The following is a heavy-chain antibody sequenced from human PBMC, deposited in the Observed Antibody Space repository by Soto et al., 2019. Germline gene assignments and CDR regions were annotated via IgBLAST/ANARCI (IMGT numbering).Heavy chain of an antibody. Sequence: GGSLRLSCTASGFTFGDYAMSWFRQAPGKGLEWVGFIRSKAYGGTTEYAASVKGRLTISRDDSKSIAYLQMNSLKTEDTAVYYCTRDWWARSYYDFWSGYHYYGMDVWGQGTTVTVSS. CDR2: IRSKAYGGTT. D-gene: IGHD3-3*01. CDR3: TRDWWARSYYDFWSGYHYYGMDV. V-gene: IGHV3-49*03. CDR1: GFTFGDYA. J-gene: IGHJ6*02.